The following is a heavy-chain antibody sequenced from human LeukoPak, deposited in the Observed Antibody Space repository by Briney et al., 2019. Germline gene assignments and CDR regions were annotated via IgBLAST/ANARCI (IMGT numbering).Heavy chain of an antibody. J-gene: IGHJ4*02. CDR3: AKDFGHCSGGSCYSPFNFDY. D-gene: IGHD2-15*01. CDR1: GFTFSSYG. CDR2: IRYDGSSK. Sequence: GGSLRLSCAASGFTFSSYGMHWVRQAPGKGLEWVAFIRYDGSSKYYADSVKGRFTISRDNSKNTLYLQMNSLRAEDTAVYYCAKDFGHCSGGSCYSPFNFDYWGQGTLVTVSS. V-gene: IGHV3-30*02.